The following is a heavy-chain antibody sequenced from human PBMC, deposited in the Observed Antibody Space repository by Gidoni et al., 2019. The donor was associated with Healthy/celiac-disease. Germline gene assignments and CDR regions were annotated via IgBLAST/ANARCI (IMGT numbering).Heavy chain of an antibody. J-gene: IGHJ4*02. CDR2: INPSSGST. CDR3: ARASSNTIFGVVPPGDY. Sequence: QVQLVQSGAEVKKPGASVKFSCKASGYTFTSSYMHWVRQAPGQGLEWMGIINPSSGSTSYAQKFQGRVTMTRDTSTSTVYMELSSLRSEDTAVYYCARASSNTIFGVVPPGDYWGQGTLVTVSS. V-gene: IGHV1-46*01. D-gene: IGHD3-3*01. CDR1: GYTFTSSY.